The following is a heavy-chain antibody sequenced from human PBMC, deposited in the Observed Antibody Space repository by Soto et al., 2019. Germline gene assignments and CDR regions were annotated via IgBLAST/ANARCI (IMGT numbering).Heavy chain of an antibody. CDR3: ARRYGGTFDY. CDR2: IYYSGRT. CDR1: GGSISSYY. J-gene: IGHJ4*02. V-gene: IGHV4-59*08. D-gene: IGHD2-15*01. Sequence: QVQLQESGPGLVKPSETLSLTCTVSGGSISSYYWCCVRQPPGQGLEWIGYIYYSGRTNYNPSLKSRLTISVDTSKNQCSLKLSSVTAADSAVYYCARRYGGTFDYWGQGTLVTVSS.